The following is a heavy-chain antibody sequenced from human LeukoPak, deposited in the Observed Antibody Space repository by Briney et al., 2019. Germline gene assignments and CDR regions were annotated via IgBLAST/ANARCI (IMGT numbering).Heavy chain of an antibody. CDR1: GRSISSYY. Sequence: SETLSLTCTVSGRSISSYYWSWIRQPPGKGLEWIGYIYYSGSTNYNPSLKSRVTISVDTSKNQFSLKLSSVTAADTAVYYCARDLYSSSALYNWFDPWGQGTLVTVSS. CDR2: IYYSGST. CDR3: ARDLYSSSALYNWFDP. D-gene: IGHD6-6*01. V-gene: IGHV4-59*01. J-gene: IGHJ5*02.